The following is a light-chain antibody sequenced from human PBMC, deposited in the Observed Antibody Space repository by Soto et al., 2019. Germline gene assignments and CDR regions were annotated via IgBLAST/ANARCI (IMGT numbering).Light chain of an antibody. CDR2: EAS. CDR3: QQYGSSPPT. J-gene: IGKJ1*01. V-gene: IGKV3-20*01. Sequence: EIVLTQSPGTLSLSPGERATLSCRASQSVSSSYVAWYQQKPGQAPRLLIYEASIRAIVIPDRFSGSGSGKNFTLTIRSLEPEDFAVNHCQQYGSSPPTFGQGSKVKIK. CDR1: QSVSSSY.